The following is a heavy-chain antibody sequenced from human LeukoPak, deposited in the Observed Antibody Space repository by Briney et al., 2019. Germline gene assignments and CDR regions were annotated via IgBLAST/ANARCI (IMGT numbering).Heavy chain of an antibody. Sequence: GGSLRLSCAASGFTFSSYWMHWVRQAPGKGLVWVSRINSDGSSTSYADSVKGRFTISRDNSKNTLYLQMNSLRAEDTAVYYCARGPTYSSSWYVSWFDPWGQGTLVTVSS. CDR1: GFTFSSYW. CDR3: ARGPTYSSSWYVSWFDP. J-gene: IGHJ5*02. CDR2: INSDGSST. D-gene: IGHD6-13*01. V-gene: IGHV3-74*01.